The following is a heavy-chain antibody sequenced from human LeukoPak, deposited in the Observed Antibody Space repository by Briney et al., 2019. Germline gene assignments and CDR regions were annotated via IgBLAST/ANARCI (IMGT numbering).Heavy chain of an antibody. V-gene: IGHV4-59*12. CDR2: IYYSGST. CDR3: ASIYDSSGHYYVVRDY. Sequence: SETLSLTCTVSGGSISSYYWSWIRQPPGKGLEWIGYIYYSGSTNYNPSLKSRVTISVDTSKNQFSLKLSSVTAADTAVYYCASIYDSSGHYYVVRDYWGQGTLVTVSS. D-gene: IGHD3-22*01. CDR1: GGSISSYY. J-gene: IGHJ4*02.